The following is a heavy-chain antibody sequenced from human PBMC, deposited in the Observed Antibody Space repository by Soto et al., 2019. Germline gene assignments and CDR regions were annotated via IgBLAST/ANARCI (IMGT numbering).Heavy chain of an antibody. CDR1: GDYIHVGGYY. CDR2: IYYTGKT. CDR3: GRDLTSNANCIDP. J-gene: IGHJ5*02. D-gene: IGHD2-2*01. V-gene: IGHV4-30-4*01. Sequence: SETLSLTCSVSGDYIHVGGYYWTWIRQRPGKGLEWMGYIYYTGKTYYNPSLESRLTMSVDRSKNQFSLRVTSVTAADTAVYFCGRDLTSNANCIDPWGEGTLVTVSS.